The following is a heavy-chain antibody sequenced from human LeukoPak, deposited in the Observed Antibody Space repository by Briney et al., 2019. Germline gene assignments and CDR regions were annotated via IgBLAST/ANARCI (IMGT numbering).Heavy chain of an antibody. CDR2: ISGSGRNV. V-gene: IGHV3-11*01. CDR3: ARSIGYYYTMDV. D-gene: IGHD3-22*01. J-gene: IGHJ6*02. CDR1: GFTLTDYY. Sequence: GGSLRLSCVAYGFTLTDYYMSWLRQAQGRGLEWVSDISGSGRNVYYGDSVKGRFTISRDNAKNSLYLQMNNLRAEDTAVYYCARSIGYYYTMDVWGQGTTVTVSS.